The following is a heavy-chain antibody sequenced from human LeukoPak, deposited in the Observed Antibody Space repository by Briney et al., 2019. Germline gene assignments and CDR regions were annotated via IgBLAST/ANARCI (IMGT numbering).Heavy chain of an antibody. D-gene: IGHD4-17*01. J-gene: IGHJ4*02. CDR1: GFTFSSYA. V-gene: IGHV3-23*01. Sequence: PGGSLRLSCAASGFTFSSYAMSWVRQAPGKGLEWVSAISGSGGSTYYADSVKGRFTISRDNSKNTLYLQMNSLRAGDTAVYYCAKDPWDYGDYGGSDYWGQGTLVTVSS. CDR2: ISGSGGST. CDR3: AKDPWDYGDYGGSDY.